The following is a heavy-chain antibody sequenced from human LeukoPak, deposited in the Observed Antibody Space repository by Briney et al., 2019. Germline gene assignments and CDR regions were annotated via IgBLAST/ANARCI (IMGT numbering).Heavy chain of an antibody. Sequence: TGGSLRLSCAASGITFSSHAMSWVRQAPGKGMEWVSAISGSGGTTYYADSVKGRFTISRDNSKDTLSLQMNSLRGEDTAVYYCAKVWCSSTSCYSGIYYYYGMDVWGKGTTVTVSP. J-gene: IGHJ6*04. CDR1: GITFSSHA. CDR2: ISGSGGTT. CDR3: AKVWCSSTSCYSGIYYYYGMDV. V-gene: IGHV3-23*01. D-gene: IGHD2-2*01.